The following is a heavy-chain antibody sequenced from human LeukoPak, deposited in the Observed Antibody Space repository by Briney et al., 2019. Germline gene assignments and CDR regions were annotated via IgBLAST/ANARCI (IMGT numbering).Heavy chain of an antibody. V-gene: IGHV3-7*01. CDR1: GFTFSDYW. Sequence: GGSLRLSCAASGFTFSDYWMSWVRQAPGKGLEWVANIKQDGNEKNYVDSVRGRSSISRDNTKNSVYLQMNNLRAEDTAVYYCASRDALGYWGQGTLVTVS. D-gene: IGHD6-13*01. CDR3: ASRDALGY. CDR2: IKQDGNEK. J-gene: IGHJ4*02.